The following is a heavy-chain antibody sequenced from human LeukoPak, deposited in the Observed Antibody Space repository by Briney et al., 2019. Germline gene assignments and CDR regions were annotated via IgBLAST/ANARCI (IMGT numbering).Heavy chain of an antibody. CDR3: ARTFGDGGDYRFNPFDY. Sequence: ASVKVSCKVSGYTLTELSMHWVRQAPGKGLEWMGGFDPEDGETIYAQKFQGRVTMTEDTSTDTAYMELSSLRSEDTAVYYCARTFGDGGDYRFNPFDYWGQGTLVTVSS. J-gene: IGHJ4*02. CDR1: GYTLTELS. CDR2: FDPEDGET. D-gene: IGHD4-17*01. V-gene: IGHV1-24*01.